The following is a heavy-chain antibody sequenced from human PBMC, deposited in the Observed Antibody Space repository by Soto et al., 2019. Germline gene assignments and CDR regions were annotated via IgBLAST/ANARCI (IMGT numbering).Heavy chain of an antibody. CDR1: GFTFTSYG. V-gene: IGHV3-23*01. CDR2: VSGSGGSA. J-gene: IGHJ6*02. CDR3: AIDFSTGNTYGIDYYYSYGMDV. Sequence: GGSLRLSCAASGFTFTSYGMNWVRQAPGKGLEWVSGVSGSGGSAYYADSVKGRFTSSRDNSKNTLYLQMNSLRAEDTAVYYCAIDFSTGNTYGIDYYYSYGMDVWGQGTTVTVSS. D-gene: IGHD5-18*01.